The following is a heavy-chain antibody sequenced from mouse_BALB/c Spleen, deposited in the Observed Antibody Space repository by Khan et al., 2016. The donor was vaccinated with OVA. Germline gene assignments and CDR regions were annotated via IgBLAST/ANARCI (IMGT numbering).Heavy chain of an antibody. V-gene: IGHV9-3-1*01. J-gene: IGHJ4*01. Sequence: QIQLVQSGPELKKPGETVKISCKASGHTFTKYGLNWVKQAPGKGLKWMGWINTYTGEATYADDFNGRFASSLETSASTAYLQINNLKNEDTATXFCARPPYFSYVMDNWGQGTSVTVSS. CDR1: GHTFTKYG. CDR2: INTYTGEA. CDR3: ARPPYFSYVMDN.